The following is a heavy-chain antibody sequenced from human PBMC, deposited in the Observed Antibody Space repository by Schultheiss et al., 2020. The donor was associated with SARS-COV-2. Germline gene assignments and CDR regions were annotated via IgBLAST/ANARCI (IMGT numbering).Heavy chain of an antibody. Sequence: ASVKVSCKASGYTFTSYDIYWVRQASGQGLEWMGWMSPHSGNTGYAQTFLGRVTMTRDTSTSTAYMELSSLRSEDTAVYYCARSRPSYGMDVWGQGTTVTVSS. J-gene: IGHJ6*02. D-gene: IGHD6-6*01. CDR2: MSPHSGNT. CDR3: ARSRPSYGMDV. CDR1: GYTFTSYD. V-gene: IGHV1-8*01.